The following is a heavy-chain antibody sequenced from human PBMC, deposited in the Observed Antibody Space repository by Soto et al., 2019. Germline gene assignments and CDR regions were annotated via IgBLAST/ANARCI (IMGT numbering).Heavy chain of an antibody. CDR1: GFTFSSYS. J-gene: IGHJ4*02. Sequence: GGSMRLSCAASGFTFSSYSMFWVRQAPGKGLEWLSFISSRSSVIYYAASVQGRFTISRDNAKNSLYLQMNSLTAEDTAVYYCARAVAGSSSSDYSSQRSLVTVS. V-gene: IGHV3-21*01. D-gene: IGHD6-6*01. CDR2: ISSRSSVI. CDR3: ARAVAGSSSSDY.